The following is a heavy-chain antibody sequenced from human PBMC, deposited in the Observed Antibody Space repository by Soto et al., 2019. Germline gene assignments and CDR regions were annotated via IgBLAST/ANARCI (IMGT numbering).Heavy chain of an antibody. V-gene: IGHV2-5*02. Sequence: VSGPTLGNPTETLTVTCTLSGFSLSTSGVGVGWIRQPPGKALEGLGLSYWDDDKCYSPSVKRRLSRTKETPKKQVGLTRTNREHVDTATYYRAHRLGDHSGCSAGWGQVTRVTLS. CDR3: AHRLGDHSGCSAG. CDR1: GFSLSTSGVG. D-gene: IGHD6-19*01. J-gene: IGHJ4*02. CDR2: SYWDDDK.